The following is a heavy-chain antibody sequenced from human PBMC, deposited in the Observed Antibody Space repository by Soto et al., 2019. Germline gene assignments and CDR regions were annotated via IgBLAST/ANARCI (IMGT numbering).Heavy chain of an antibody. V-gene: IGHV3-23*01. CDR3: AKVLGLWSTYYYYYGMDV. CDR2: ISGSGGST. J-gene: IGHJ6*02. Sequence: GGSLRLSCGASGFTFSSYAMSWVRQAPGKGLEWVSAISGSGGSTYYADSVKGRFTISRDNSKNTLYLQMNSLRAEDTAVYYCAKVLGLWSTYYYYYGMDVWGQGTTVTVSS. D-gene: IGHD5-18*01. CDR1: GFTFSSYA.